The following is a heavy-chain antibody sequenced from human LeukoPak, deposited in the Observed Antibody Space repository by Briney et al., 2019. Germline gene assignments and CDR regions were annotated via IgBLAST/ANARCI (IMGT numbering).Heavy chain of an antibody. CDR2: IYTSGST. CDR1: GGSISSYY. D-gene: IGHD3-10*01. Sequence: SETLSLTCTVSGGSISSYYWSWLRQPAGKGLEWIGRIYTSGSTNYNPSLKSRVTMSVDTSKNQFSLKLSSVTAADTAVYYCARDSAMVRGVLYGMDVWGQGTTVTVSS. V-gene: IGHV4-4*07. J-gene: IGHJ6*02. CDR3: ARDSAMVRGVLYGMDV.